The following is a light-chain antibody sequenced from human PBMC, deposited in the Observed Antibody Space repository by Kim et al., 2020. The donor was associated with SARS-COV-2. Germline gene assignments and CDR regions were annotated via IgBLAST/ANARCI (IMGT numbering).Light chain of an antibody. V-gene: IGKV3-11*01. CDR2: DAF. J-gene: IGKJ2*01. CDR1: QSIGSS. CDR3: QQRSNWYT. Sequence: LSLSPGESATLSCRASQSIGSSLAWYQHKPGQAPRLLIYDAFNRATGIPARFSGSGSGIDFTLTISSLEHEDFAVYYCQQRSNWYTFGQGTKLEIK.